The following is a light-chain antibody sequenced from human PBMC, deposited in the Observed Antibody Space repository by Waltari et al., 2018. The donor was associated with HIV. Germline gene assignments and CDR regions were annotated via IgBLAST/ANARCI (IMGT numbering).Light chain of an antibody. J-gene: IGKJ2*01. V-gene: IGKV3D-15*01. CDR3: QQYNDWPPYT. CDR2: GAS. Sequence: EVLLTQSPVTLSVSRGERVTLSCRASQSVNSHLAWYQHKPGQAPRLLSYGASTRATGIPARFSGSGSGTEFSLTISSLQSEDFAVYYCQQYNDWPPYTFGQGTKLEI. CDR1: QSVNSH.